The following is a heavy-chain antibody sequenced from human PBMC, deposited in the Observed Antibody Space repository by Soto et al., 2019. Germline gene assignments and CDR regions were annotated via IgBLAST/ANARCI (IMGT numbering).Heavy chain of an antibody. CDR2: GYYSGST. J-gene: IGHJ4*02. D-gene: IGHD1-7*01. CDR3: ARWDWNYYFDY. Sequence: QVQLQESGPGLVKPSETLSLTCTVSGGSVTSRSYYWSWIRQPPGKGLEWIGNGYYSGSTNYNPSLNSRVTISLETAKNQFSLKLRSVTAADTAVYYCARWDWNYYFDYWGQGSLVTVSS. CDR1: GGSVTSRSYY. V-gene: IGHV4-61*01.